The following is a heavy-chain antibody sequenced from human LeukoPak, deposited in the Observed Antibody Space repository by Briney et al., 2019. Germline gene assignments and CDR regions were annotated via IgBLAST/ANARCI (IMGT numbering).Heavy chain of an antibody. J-gene: IGHJ6*03. Sequence: PSETLSLTCTVSGGSISSSSYYWGWIRQPPGKGLEWIGSIYYSGSTYYNPSLKSRVTISVNTSKNQFSLKLSSVTAADTAVYYCARGKYSSSWYRAGAYYYYMDVWGKGTTVTVSS. CDR1: GGSISSSSYY. D-gene: IGHD6-13*01. CDR3: ARGKYSSSWYRAGAYYYYMDV. CDR2: IYYSGST. V-gene: IGHV4-39*01.